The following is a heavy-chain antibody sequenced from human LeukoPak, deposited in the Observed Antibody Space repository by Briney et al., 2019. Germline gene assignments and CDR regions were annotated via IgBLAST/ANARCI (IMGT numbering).Heavy chain of an antibody. CDR1: GFNFSIYG. CDR2: IWFDGSIK. CDR3: GRWALDY. Sequence: GGSLRLSCAASGFNFSIYGMHWVRQAPGKGLEWVAVIWFDGSIKYYADSVKGRFTIFRDNSENMLFLQMNSLTAEDTAVYYCGRWALDYWGQGTVVTVSS. J-gene: IGHJ4*02. V-gene: IGHV3-33*01.